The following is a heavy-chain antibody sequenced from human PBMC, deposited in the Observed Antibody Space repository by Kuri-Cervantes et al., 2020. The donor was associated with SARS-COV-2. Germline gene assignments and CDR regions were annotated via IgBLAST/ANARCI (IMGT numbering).Heavy chain of an antibody. CDR2: ISGTGGTT. V-gene: IGHV3-23*01. Sequence: GESLKISCAASEFTFSDYAMSWVRQAPGRGLEWVSAISGTGGTTYYADSVKGRFTISRDNAKNSLYLQMNSLRAEDTALYYCASLRGPWGQGTLVTVSS. J-gene: IGHJ5*02. CDR3: ASLRGP. D-gene: IGHD5-12*01. CDR1: EFTFSDYA.